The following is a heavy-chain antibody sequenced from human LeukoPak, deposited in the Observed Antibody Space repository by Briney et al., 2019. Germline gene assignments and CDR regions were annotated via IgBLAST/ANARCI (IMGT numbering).Heavy chain of an antibody. CDR3: ARGLNYDSRRDFDY. V-gene: IGHV4-59*08. CDR1: GGSISDYY. Sequence: SETLSLTCTVSGGSISDYYWSWIRQPPGKGLEWIGYIYYRGTTEYNPSLKSRLTISVDTSRNQFSLKLSSVSAADTAVYYCARGLNYDSRRDFDYWGQGTLVTVSS. D-gene: IGHD3-3*01. J-gene: IGHJ4*02. CDR2: IYYRGTT.